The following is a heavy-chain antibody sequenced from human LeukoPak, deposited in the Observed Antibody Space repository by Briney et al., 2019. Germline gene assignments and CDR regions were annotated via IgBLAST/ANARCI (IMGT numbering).Heavy chain of an antibody. CDR2: IRYDGTNK. D-gene: IGHD5-18*01. CDR1: GFTFSSYG. J-gene: IGHJ4*02. V-gene: IGHV3-30*02. Sequence: PGGSLRLSCAASGFTFSSYGMHWVRQAPGKGLEWVAFIRYDGTNKYYADSVKGRFTISRDNSKNTLYLQMNSLRAEDTAVYYCAKDRGSYGISLVFDYWGQGTLVTASS. CDR3: AKDRGSYGISLVFDY.